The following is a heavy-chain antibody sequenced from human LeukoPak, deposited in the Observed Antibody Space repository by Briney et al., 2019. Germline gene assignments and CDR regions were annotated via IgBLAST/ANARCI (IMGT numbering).Heavy chain of an antibody. J-gene: IGHJ4*02. CDR3: ARARYYDSSGPHKYYFDY. D-gene: IGHD3-22*01. CDR1: GGSISSYY. CDR2: IYYSGST. Sequence: PSETLSLTCTVSGGSISSYYWSWIRQPPGKGLEWLGYIYYSGSTNYNPSLKSRVTISVDTSKNQFSLKLSPVTAADTAVYYCARARYYDSSGPHKYYFDYWGQGTLVTVSS. V-gene: IGHV4-59*01.